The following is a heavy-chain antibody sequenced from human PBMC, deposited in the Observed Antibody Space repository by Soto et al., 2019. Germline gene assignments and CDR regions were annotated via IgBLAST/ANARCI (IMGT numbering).Heavy chain of an antibody. Sequence: EVQLLESGGGLVQPGGSLRLSCVISGFTFSSYAMSWVRQAPGKGLEWVSAISGSGGSTYYADSVKGRFTISRDNSKNTLYLQMNSLKTEDTAVYYCTTDYYYDSSGYLYYFDYWGQGTLVTVSS. CDR2: ISGSGGST. J-gene: IGHJ4*02. CDR1: GFTFSSYA. D-gene: IGHD3-22*01. V-gene: IGHV3-23*01. CDR3: TTDYYYDSSGYLYYFDY.